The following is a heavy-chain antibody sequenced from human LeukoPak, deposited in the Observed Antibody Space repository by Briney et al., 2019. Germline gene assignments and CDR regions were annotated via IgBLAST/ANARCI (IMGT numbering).Heavy chain of an antibody. Sequence: ASVKVSCKASGYTFTSYYMHWVRQAPGQGLEWMGIINPSGGSTSYAQKFQGRVTMTRDTSTSTVYMELSSLRSEDTAVYYCARDYYGSGRLTTTDYYYYGMDVWGQGTTATVSS. CDR2: INPSGGST. V-gene: IGHV1-46*01. J-gene: IGHJ6*02. CDR3: ARDYYGSGRLTTTDYYYYGMDV. D-gene: IGHD3-10*01. CDR1: GYTFTSYY.